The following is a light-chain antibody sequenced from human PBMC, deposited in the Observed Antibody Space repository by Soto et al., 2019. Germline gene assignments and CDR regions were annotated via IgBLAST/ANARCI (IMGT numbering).Light chain of an antibody. V-gene: IGLV1-44*01. CDR2: SNN. CDR3: VAWDDSLNGYVV. J-gene: IGLJ2*01. Sequence: QSVLTQPPSASGTPGQRVTISCSGSSTKIGSNTLNWYQQLPGTAPKLVIYSNNQRPSGVPDRFSGSKSGTSASLAISGLQSEDEADYYCVAWDDSLNGYVVFGGGTKVTVL. CDR1: STKIGSNT.